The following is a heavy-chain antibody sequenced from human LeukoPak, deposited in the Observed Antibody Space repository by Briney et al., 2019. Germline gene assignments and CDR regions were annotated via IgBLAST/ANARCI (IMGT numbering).Heavy chain of an antibody. CDR1: GGSISSGGSS. CDR2: IYHSGST. CDR3: ARDQVVVVTAMRPYWYFDL. V-gene: IGHV4-30-2*01. J-gene: IGHJ2*01. Sequence: SETLSLTCTVSGGSISSGGSSWSWIRQPPGKGLEWIGYIYHSGSTYYNPSLKSRVTISVDRSKNQFSLKLSSVTAADTAVYYCARDQVVVVTAMRPYWYFDLWGRGTLVTVSS. D-gene: IGHD2-21*02.